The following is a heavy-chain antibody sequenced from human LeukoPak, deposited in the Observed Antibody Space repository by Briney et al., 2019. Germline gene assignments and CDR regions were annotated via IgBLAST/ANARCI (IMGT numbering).Heavy chain of an antibody. CDR3: ASTQTFDY. V-gene: IGHV3-7*05. CDR1: GFTFSNYG. J-gene: IGHJ4*02. CDR2: IKQDGSKK. Sequence: GGSLRLSCAASGFTFSNYGMSWVRQAPGKGLEWVANIKQDGSKKYYADSVKRRFTISRDNTKSSLYLQLNSLRVEDTAVYHCASTQTFDYWGEGTLVTVPS.